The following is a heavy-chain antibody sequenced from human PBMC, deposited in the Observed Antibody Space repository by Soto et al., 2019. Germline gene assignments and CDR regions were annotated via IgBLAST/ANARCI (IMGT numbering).Heavy chain of an antibody. D-gene: IGHD6-19*01. Sequence: SETLSLTCAVYGGSFSGYYWSWIRQPPGKGLEWIGEINHSGSTNYNPSLKSRVTISVDTSKNQFSLKLSSVTAADTAVHYCARGRSNSSGWYYYYYGMDVWGQGTTVTVSS. CDR3: ARGRSNSSGWYYYYYGMDV. CDR1: GGSFSGYY. J-gene: IGHJ6*02. CDR2: INHSGST. V-gene: IGHV4-34*01.